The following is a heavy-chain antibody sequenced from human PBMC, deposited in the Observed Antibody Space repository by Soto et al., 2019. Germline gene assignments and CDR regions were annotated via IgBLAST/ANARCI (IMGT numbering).Heavy chain of an antibody. CDR2: ISAYNGNT. J-gene: IGHJ6*02. CDR1: GYTFTSYG. V-gene: IGHV1-18*04. Sequence: QVQLVQSGAEVKKPGASVKVSCKASGYTFTSYGITWVRQAPGQGLEWMGWISAYNGNTNYAQKLQGRVTMTTDTSTSTAYMELRRLRSDDTAVYYCAREIHFRDYDFSSGPIYYYYGMDVWGQGTTVTVSS. CDR3: AREIHFRDYDFSSGPIYYYYGMDV. D-gene: IGHD3-3*01.